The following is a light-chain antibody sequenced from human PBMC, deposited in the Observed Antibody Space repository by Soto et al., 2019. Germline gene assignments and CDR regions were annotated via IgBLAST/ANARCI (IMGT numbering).Light chain of an antibody. CDR3: QSYDIGLTGYV. J-gene: IGLJ1*01. CDR1: RSNIGAIYE. CDR2: GNS. Sequence: QSVLTQPPSVSGALGQRVTISCTGTRSNIGAIYEVHWYQQIPGTAPKLLIYGNSNRPSGVPDRFSGSKSGTSASLAITGLQAEDEADYYCQSYDIGLTGYVFGTGTKLTVL. V-gene: IGLV1-40*01.